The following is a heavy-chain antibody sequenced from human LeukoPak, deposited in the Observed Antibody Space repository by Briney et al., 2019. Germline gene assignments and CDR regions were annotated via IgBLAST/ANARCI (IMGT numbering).Heavy chain of an antibody. J-gene: IGHJ6*04. D-gene: IGHD6-13*01. CDR3: AREGTIAAAGGDV. V-gene: IGHV3-7*01. CDR1: GFTFSSYW. CDR2: IKQDGSEK. Sequence: GGSLRLSCAASGFTFSSYWMSWVRQAPGKGLEWVANIKQDGSEKYYVDSVKGRFAISRDNAKNSLYLQMNSLRAEDTAVYYCAREGTIAAAGGDVWGKGTTVNVSS.